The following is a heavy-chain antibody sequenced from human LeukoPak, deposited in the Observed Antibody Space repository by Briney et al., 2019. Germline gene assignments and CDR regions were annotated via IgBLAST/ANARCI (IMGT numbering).Heavy chain of an antibody. CDR2: IYYSGST. CDR3: TRGLVVVVAATRVPTRWFDP. D-gene: IGHD2-15*01. V-gene: IGHV4-59*12. J-gene: IGHJ5*02. Sequence: SETLSLTCTVSGGSISSYYWSWIRQPPGKGLEWIGYIYYSGSTNYNPSLKSRVTISVDTSKNQFSLKLSSVTAADTAVYYCTRGLVVVVAATRVPTRWFDPWGQGTLVTVSS. CDR1: GGSISSYY.